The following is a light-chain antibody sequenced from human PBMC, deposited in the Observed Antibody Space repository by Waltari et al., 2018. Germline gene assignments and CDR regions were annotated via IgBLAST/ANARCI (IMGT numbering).Light chain of an antibody. CDR1: QSVTSN. Sequence: EIVMTQSPATLSVSPGERATLSCRASQSVTSNLAWYQQKPGQAPRLLIYEASTRATGISARFSGSGSGTEFTLTISSLQSEDFAVYYFQQYNRWPPITFGQGTRLEIK. CDR2: EAS. V-gene: IGKV3-15*01. J-gene: IGKJ5*01. CDR3: QQYNRWPPIT.